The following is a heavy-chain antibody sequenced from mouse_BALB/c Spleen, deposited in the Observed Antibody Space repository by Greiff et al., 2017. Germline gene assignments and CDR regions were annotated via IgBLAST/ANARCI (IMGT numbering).Heavy chain of an antibody. V-gene: IGHV3-2*02. D-gene: IGHD2-4*01. CDR2: ISYSGST. CDR3: ARRSYDYDYYFDY. J-gene: IGHJ2*01. Sequence: ESGPGLVKPSQSLSLTCTVTGYSITSDYAWNWIRQFPGNKLEWMGYISYSGSTSYNPSLKSRISITRDTSKNQFFLQLNSVTTEDTATYYCARRSYDYDYYFDYWGQGTTLTVSS. CDR1: GYSITSDYA.